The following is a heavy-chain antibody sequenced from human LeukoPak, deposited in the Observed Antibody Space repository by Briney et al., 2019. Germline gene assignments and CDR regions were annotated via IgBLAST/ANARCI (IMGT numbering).Heavy chain of an antibody. D-gene: IGHD1-26*01. Sequence: ASVKVSCKASGYTFTSYGISWVRQAPGQGLEWMGWISAYNGNTNYAQKLQGRITMTTDTSTSTAYMELRSLRSDDTAVYYCARNHIVGAAHDAFDIWGQGTMVTVSS. CDR3: ARNHIVGAAHDAFDI. V-gene: IGHV1-18*01. CDR2: ISAYNGNT. J-gene: IGHJ3*02. CDR1: GYTFTSYG.